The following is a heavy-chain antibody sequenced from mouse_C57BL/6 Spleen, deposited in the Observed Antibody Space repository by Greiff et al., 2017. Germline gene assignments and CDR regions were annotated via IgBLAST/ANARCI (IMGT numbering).Heavy chain of an antibody. V-gene: IGHV1-50*01. D-gene: IGHD5-1*01. J-gene: IGHJ4*01. CDR2: IDPSDSYT. CDR3: AKLPVPYYAMDY. Sequence: QVQLQQPGAELVKPGASVKLSCKASGYTFTSYWMQWVKQRPGQGLEWIGEIDPSDSYTNYNQKFKGKATLTVDTSSSPAYMQLSSLTSEDSAVYYCAKLPVPYYAMDYWGQGTSDTVSS. CDR1: GYTFTSYW.